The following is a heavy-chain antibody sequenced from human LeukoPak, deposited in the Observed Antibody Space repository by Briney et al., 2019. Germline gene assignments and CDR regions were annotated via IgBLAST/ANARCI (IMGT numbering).Heavy chain of an antibody. D-gene: IGHD3-10*01. J-gene: IGHJ5*02. V-gene: IGHV4-34*12. Sequence: PSETLSLTCAVHGGSFSGYYWTWIRQPPGKGLEWIGEIIDTGSTKYTSSLKSRVTISVDTSKNQFSLRLSSVTAADTAVYYCARRGPPRTMLRGVKSGWFDPWGQGTLVTVSS. CDR3: ARRGPPRTMLRGVKSGWFDP. CDR1: GGSFSGYY. CDR2: IIDTGST.